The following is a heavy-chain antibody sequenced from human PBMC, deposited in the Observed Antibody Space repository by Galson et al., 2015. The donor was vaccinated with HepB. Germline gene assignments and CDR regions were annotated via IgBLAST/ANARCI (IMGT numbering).Heavy chain of an antibody. CDR2: ISYDGSNK. Sequence: SLRLSCAASGFTFSSYAMHWVRQAPGKGLEWMAVISYDGSNKYYADSVKGRFTISRDNSKNTLYLQMNSLRAEDTAVYYCARDEGIYYYGSGTDYWGQGTLVTVSS. D-gene: IGHD3-10*01. J-gene: IGHJ4*02. CDR3: ARDEGIYYYGSGTDY. CDR1: GFTFSSYA. V-gene: IGHV3-30*04.